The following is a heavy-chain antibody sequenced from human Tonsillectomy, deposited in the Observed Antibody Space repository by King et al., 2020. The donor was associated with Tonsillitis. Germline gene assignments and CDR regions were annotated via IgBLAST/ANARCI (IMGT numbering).Heavy chain of an antibody. V-gene: IGHV2-70*11. CDR3: ARARIAAAGSSDYFDY. CDR2: IDWDDDK. D-gene: IGHD6-13*01. J-gene: IGHJ4*02. Sequence: VTLKESGPALVKPTQTLTLTCTFSGFSLSTSGMCVSWIRQPPGKALEWLARIDWDDDKYYSTSLKTRLTISKDTSKNQVVLTMTNMDPVDTATYYCARARIAAAGSSDYFDYWGQGTLGTVAS. CDR1: GFSLSTSGMC.